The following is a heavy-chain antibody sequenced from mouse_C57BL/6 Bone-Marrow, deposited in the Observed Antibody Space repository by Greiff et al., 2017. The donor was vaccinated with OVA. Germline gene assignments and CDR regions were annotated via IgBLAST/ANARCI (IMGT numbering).Heavy chain of an antibody. D-gene: IGHD2-12*01. CDR1: GYTFTDYY. J-gene: IGHJ1*03. CDR2: INPNNGGT. CDR3: ARYRYDGVRDWYFDV. Sequence: EVQLQQSGPELVKPGASVKISCKASGYTFTDYYMNWVKQSHGKSLEWIGDINPNNGGTSYNQKFKGKATLTVDKSSSTAYMELRSLTSEDSAVYYCARYRYDGVRDWYFDVWGTGTTVTVSS. V-gene: IGHV1-26*01.